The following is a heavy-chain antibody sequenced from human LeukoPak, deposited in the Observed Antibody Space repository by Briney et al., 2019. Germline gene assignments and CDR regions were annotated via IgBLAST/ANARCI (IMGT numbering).Heavy chain of an antibody. Sequence: MPSETLSLTCAVYGGSFSGYYWSWIRQPPGKGLEWIGEINHSGSTNYNPSLKSRVTMSVDTSKNQFSLKLSSVTAADTAVYYCAREERGYCSSSSCYSIDYWGQGTLVTVSS. CDR1: GGSFSGYY. V-gene: IGHV4-34*01. D-gene: IGHD2-2*01. CDR2: INHSGST. J-gene: IGHJ4*02. CDR3: AREERGYCSSSSCYSIDY.